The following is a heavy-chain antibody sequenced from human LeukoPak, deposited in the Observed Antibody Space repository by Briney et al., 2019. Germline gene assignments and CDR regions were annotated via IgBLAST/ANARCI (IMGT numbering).Heavy chain of an antibody. CDR2: IYYNGDT. D-gene: IGHD1-26*01. CDR1: GGSMSSSSYY. Sequence: PSETLSLTCTVSGGSMSSSSYYWGWIRQPPGKGLEWIGNIYYNGDTYYNPSLKSRVTISVDTSKNQFSLNLSSVTAADTAVYYCARSIVRGTRKIDYWGQRTLVTVSS. CDR3: ARSIVRGTRKIDY. J-gene: IGHJ4*02. V-gene: IGHV4-39*01.